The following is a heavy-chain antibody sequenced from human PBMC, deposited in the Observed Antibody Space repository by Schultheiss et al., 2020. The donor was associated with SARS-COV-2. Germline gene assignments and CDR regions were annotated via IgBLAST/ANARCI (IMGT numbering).Heavy chain of an antibody. Sequence: GSLRLSCAVSGYSISSGYYWGWIRQAPGKGLEWIGSIYHSGNTYYNPSLKSRVTISVDTSKNQFSLKLSSVTAADTAVYYCARGRFGEYWGQGTLVTVSS. CDR3: ARGRFGEY. V-gene: IGHV4-38-2*01. CDR2: IYHSGNT. CDR1: GYSISSGYY. D-gene: IGHD3-10*01. J-gene: IGHJ4*02.